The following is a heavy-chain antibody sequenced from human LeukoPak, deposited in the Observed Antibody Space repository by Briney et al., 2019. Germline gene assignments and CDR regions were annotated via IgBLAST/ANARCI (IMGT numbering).Heavy chain of an antibody. V-gene: IGHV1-8*01. D-gene: IGHD2-2*01. J-gene: IGHJ5*02. Sequence: ASVKVSCKASGYAFTSYDINWVRQATGQGLEWMGWINPNSGSTDSAQKFQGRVTMTANKPISTAYLELNNLRSEDTAVYYCARLVGCATTNCYSPDNWFDPWGQGTLVTVSS. CDR3: ARLVGCATTNCYSPDNWFDP. CDR2: INPNSGST. CDR1: GYAFTSYD.